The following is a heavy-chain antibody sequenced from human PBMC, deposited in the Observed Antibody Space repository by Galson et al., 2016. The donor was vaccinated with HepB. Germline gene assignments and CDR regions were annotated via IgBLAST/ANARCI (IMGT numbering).Heavy chain of an antibody. V-gene: IGHV3-9*01. CDR1: GFTFDEKA. CDR2: INWNSGTR. D-gene: IGHD2-2*01. CDR3: ASAEYQLLSLDY. J-gene: IGHJ4*02. Sequence: SLRLSCAASGFTFDEKAMHWVRQAPGKGLEWVSGINWNSGTRGYADSVKGRFTISRDNAKNSLYLQMDSLRAEDTALYYCASAEYQLLSLDYWGQGTLVTVSS.